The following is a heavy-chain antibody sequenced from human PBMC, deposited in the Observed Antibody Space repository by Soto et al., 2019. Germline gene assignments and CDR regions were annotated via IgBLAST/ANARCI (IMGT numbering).Heavy chain of an antibody. V-gene: IGHV3-53*01. CDR3: ARDPLYGDYVANYYGMDV. J-gene: IGHJ6*02. CDR2: IYSGGST. Sequence: GGSLRLSCAASGFTVSSNYMSWVRQAPGKGLEWVSVIYSGGSTYYADSVKGRFTISRDNSKNTLYLQMNSLRAEDTAVYYCARDPLYGDYVANYYGMDVWGQGITVTVSS. CDR1: GFTVSSNY. D-gene: IGHD4-17*01.